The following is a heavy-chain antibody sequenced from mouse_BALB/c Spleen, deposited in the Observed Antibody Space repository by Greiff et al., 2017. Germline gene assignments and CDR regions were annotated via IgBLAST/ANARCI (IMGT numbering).Heavy chain of an antibody. J-gene: IGHJ2*01. D-gene: IGHD1-2*01. CDR3: ARRGIITTAKGDG. V-gene: IGHV1-54*03. CDR1: GYAFTNYL. CDR2: INTGSGGT. Sequence: VQLQQSGAELVRPGTSVKVSCKASGYAFTNYLIEWVKQRPGQGLEWIGVINTGSGGTNYNEKFKGKATLTADKSSSTAYMQLSSLTSDDSAVYFCARRGIITTAKGDGWGQGTTLTGSS.